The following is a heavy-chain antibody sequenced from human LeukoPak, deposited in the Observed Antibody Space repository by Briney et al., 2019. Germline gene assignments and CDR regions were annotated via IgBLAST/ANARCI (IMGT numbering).Heavy chain of an antibody. V-gene: IGHV1-46*01. CDR1: GYTFTSYY. D-gene: IGHD2-21*01. J-gene: IGHJ3*02. CDR2: INPSGGST. Sequence: ASVKVSCKASGYTFTSYYMHWVRQAPGQGLEWMGIINPSGGSTSYAQKFQGRVTMTRDTSTSTVYMELSSLRSEDTAVYYCARDTYCGGDCYPGAFDIWGQGTMVTVSS. CDR3: ARDTYCGGDCYPGAFDI.